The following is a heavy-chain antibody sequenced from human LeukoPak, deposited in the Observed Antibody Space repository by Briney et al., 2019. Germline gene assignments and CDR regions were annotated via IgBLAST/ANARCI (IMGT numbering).Heavy chain of an antibody. J-gene: IGHJ5*02. V-gene: IGHV4-34*01. Sequence: SETLSPTCAVYSGSLSDYFWSWIRQSPGKGLEWIGEINHSGSTKYNPSLKSRVTISVDTSKNQFSLRLSSVTAADTAVYYCARGGTTGSSTWYMSWFDPWGQGTLVTVSS. CDR2: INHSGST. CDR1: SGSLSDYF. CDR3: ARGGTTGSSTWYMSWFDP. D-gene: IGHD6-13*01.